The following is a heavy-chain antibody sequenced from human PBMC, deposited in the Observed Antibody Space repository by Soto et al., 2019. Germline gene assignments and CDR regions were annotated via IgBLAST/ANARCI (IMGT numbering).Heavy chain of an antibody. Sequence: ASVKVSCKASGYTFTSYGISWVRQAPGQGLEWMGWISAYNGNTNYAQKLQGRVTMTTDTSTSTAYMELRSLRSDDTAVYYCARDQIYYDFWSGYYGGGRLIDYWGQVTLVTVSS. CDR1: GYTFTSYG. CDR3: ARDQIYYDFWSGYYGGGRLIDY. CDR2: ISAYNGNT. V-gene: IGHV1-18*01. D-gene: IGHD3-3*01. J-gene: IGHJ4*02.